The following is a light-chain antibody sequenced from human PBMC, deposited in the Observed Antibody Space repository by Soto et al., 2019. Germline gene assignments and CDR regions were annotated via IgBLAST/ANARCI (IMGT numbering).Light chain of an antibody. CDR1: SSDVGGYNY. J-gene: IGLJ3*02. Sequence: QSALTQPASVSGSPGQSITISCTGTSSDVGGYNYVSWYQQHPGKAPKLMIYDVSYRPSGVSNRFSGSKSGNTASLTISGLQADDEADYYCSSYTSSSTVVFGGGTKPTVL. CDR3: SSYTSSSTVV. CDR2: DVS. V-gene: IGLV2-14*03.